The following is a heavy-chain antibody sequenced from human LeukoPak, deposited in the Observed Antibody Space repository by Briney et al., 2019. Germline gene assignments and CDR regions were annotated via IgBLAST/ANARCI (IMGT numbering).Heavy chain of an antibody. Sequence: PSETLSLTCTVSGGSISSGGYYWSWIRQHPGKGLEWIGYIYYSGSTYYNPSLKSRVTISVDTSKNQFSLKLSSVTAADTAVYYCARALREQLVTGWFDPWGQGILVTVSS. V-gene: IGHV4-31*03. D-gene: IGHD6-13*01. CDR1: GGSISSGGYY. CDR2: IYYSGST. J-gene: IGHJ5*02. CDR3: ARALREQLVTGWFDP.